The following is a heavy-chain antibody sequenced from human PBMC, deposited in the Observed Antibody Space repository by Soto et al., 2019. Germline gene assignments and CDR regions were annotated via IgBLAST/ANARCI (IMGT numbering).Heavy chain of an antibody. Sequence: PGGSLRLSCAASGSTFSTCAMSWVRQAPGMGLEWVSAISRSGGSIYYADSVKGRFTISRDNSKNTLYLEMNSLRAEDTAVYYCAKSAVTFWSGYYLDYWGQGTLVTVSS. CDR1: GSTFSTCA. J-gene: IGHJ4*02. D-gene: IGHD3-3*01. CDR2: ISRSGGSI. CDR3: AKSAVTFWSGYYLDY. V-gene: IGHV3-23*01.